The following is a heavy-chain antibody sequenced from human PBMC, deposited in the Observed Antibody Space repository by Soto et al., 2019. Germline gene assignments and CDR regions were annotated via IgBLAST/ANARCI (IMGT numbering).Heavy chain of an antibody. V-gene: IGHV1-3*01. CDR1: GYTLTSYA. Sequence: QVQLVQSRAEAKKPGASVKVSCKASGYTLTSYAMHRVRQAPGQRLDWMGWINAGNGNTKYSQKFQGRVTITRDTSASTAYMERSSLRSEDTAVYYCASAYCGGDCSNDYYGMDVWGQGTTFTVSS. J-gene: IGHJ6*02. CDR2: INAGNGNT. CDR3: ASAYCGGDCSNDYYGMDV. D-gene: IGHD2-21*02.